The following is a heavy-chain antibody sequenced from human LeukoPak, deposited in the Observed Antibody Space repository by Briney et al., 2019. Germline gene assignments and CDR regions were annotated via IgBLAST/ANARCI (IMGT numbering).Heavy chain of an antibody. D-gene: IGHD1-26*01. CDR1: GGSISSGDYY. J-gene: IGHJ4*02. V-gene: IGHV4-30-4*01. CDR2: IYYSGST. CDR3: ARVRTEGAVDY. Sequence: SETLSLTCTVSGGSISSGDYYWSWIRQPPGKGLEWIGYIYYSGSTYYNPSLKSRVTISVDTSKNQFSLKLSSVTAADTAVYYCARVRTEGAVDYWGQGTLVTVSS.